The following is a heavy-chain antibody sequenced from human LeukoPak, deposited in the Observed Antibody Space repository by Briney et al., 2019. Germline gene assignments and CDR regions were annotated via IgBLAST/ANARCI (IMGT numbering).Heavy chain of an antibody. D-gene: IGHD6-19*01. CDR1: GFTFDDYA. CDR2: ISWNSGSI. V-gene: IGHV3-9*01. CDR3: AKGYSSGWYGRDNWFDP. Sequence: GGSLRLSCAASGFTFDDYAMHWVRQAPGKGLEWVSGISWNSGSIGYADSVKGRFTISRDNSKNTLYLQMNSLRAEDTAVYYCAKGYSSGWYGRDNWFDPWGQGTLVTVSS. J-gene: IGHJ5*02.